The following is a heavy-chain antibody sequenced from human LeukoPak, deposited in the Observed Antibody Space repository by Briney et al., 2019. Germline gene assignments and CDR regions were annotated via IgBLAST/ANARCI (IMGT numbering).Heavy chain of an antibody. CDR2: FSRSGPYI. J-gene: IGHJ3*02. CDR3: ARVRIVGSTYDAFDI. Sequence: GGSLRLSCAASGFTFSSHTMNWVRQAPGKGLEWVSSFSRSGPYIYYADSVKGRFTISRDNAKNSLYLQMNSLRAEDTAVYYCARVRIVGSTYDAFDIWGQGTMVTVSS. CDR1: GFTFSSHT. D-gene: IGHD1-26*01. V-gene: IGHV3-21*01.